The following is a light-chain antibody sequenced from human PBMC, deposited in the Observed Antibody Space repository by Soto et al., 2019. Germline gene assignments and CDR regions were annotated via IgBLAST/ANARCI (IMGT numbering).Light chain of an antibody. CDR1: SSDVGGYNY. J-gene: IGLJ1*01. CDR3: SSYTSSSTLV. CDR2: DVS. Sequence: SVLTQPASVSWSPGHSITISCTGTSSDVGGYNYVSWYQQHPGKAPKLMIYDVSNRPSGVSNRFSGSKSGNTASLTISGLQAEDEADYYCSSYTSSSTLVFGTGTKVTVL. V-gene: IGLV2-14*01.